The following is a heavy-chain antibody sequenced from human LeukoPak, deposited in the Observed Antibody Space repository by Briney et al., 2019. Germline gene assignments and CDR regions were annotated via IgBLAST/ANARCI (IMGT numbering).Heavy chain of an antibody. D-gene: IGHD4-17*01. V-gene: IGHV4-30-4*08. CDR2: IYYSGST. CDR1: GGSISSSGYY. J-gene: IGHJ6*02. CDR3: ARELAMMTTVTTMDV. Sequence: SETLSLTCTVSGGSISSSGYYWGWIRQPPGKGLEWIGYIYYSGSTYYNPSLKSRVTISVDTSKNQFSLKLSSVTAADTAVYYCARELAMMTTVTTMDVWGQGTTVTVSS.